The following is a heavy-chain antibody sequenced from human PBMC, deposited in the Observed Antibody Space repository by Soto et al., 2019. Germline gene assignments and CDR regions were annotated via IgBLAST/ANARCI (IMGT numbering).Heavy chain of an antibody. Sequence: GGSLRLSCAASGFSITDFAISWVRLAPRKGLEWVATISGGLSTTFYADSVKGRFTISRDNSRNTLDLQMNTLRHEDTAVYYCAKERGRNRNFAMDVWGQGTSVTVSS. CDR1: GFSITDFA. CDR2: ISGGLSTT. J-gene: IGHJ6*02. CDR3: AKERGRNRNFAMDV. D-gene: IGHD1-1*01. V-gene: IGHV3-23*01.